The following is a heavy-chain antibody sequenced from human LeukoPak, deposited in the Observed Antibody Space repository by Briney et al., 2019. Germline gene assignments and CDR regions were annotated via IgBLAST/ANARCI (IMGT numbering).Heavy chain of an antibody. J-gene: IGHJ4*02. CDR3: ARDSALHQYYFDY. CDR1: GGSFSGYY. CDR2: INHSGST. Sequence: SETLSLTCAVYGGSFSGYYWSWIRQPPGKGLEWIGEINHSGSTNYNPSLKSRVTISVDTSKNQFSLKLSSVTAADTAVYYCARDSALHQYYFDYWGQGTLVTVSS. D-gene: IGHD2-21*01. V-gene: IGHV4-34*01.